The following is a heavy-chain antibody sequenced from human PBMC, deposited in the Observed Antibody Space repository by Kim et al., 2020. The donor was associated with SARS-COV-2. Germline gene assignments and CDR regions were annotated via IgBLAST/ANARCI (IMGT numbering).Heavy chain of an antibody. CDR3: ARVILRWYAADY. D-gene: IGHD4-17*01. J-gene: IGHJ4*02. CDR2: INHSGST. V-gene: IGHV4-34*01. CDR1: GGSFSGYY. Sequence: SETLSLTCAVYGGSFSGYYWSWIRQPPGKGLEWIGEINHSGSTNYNPSLKSRVTISVDTSKNQFSLKLSSVTAADTAVYYCARVILRWYAADYWGQGTLV.